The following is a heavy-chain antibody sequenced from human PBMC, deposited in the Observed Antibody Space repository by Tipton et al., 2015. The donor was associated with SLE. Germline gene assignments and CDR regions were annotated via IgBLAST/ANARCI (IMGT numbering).Heavy chain of an antibody. CDR3: ATVRLQRDGWYPWDF. CDR2: IYYDGSA. Sequence: GLVKPSETLSLTCFVSGASVRSTSYHWGWIRQPPGKGLEWIGNIYYDGSAYYTPSLESRVSISVDTSKNQVSLRLASVSAADTAVYYCATVRLQRDGWYPWDFCGQGTLVTV. CDR1: GASVRSTSYH. J-gene: IGHJ4*02. V-gene: IGHV4-39*07. D-gene: IGHD6-19*01.